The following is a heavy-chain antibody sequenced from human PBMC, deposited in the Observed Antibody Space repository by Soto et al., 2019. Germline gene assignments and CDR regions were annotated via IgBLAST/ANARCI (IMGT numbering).Heavy chain of an antibody. Sequence: PGGSLRLSCEASGFTFSNAWMNWVRQGPGKGLEWLGRIKRKVDDWTADYVAATKGRFSISRDDLKNMLYLQMNSLKPDDTAVYYCTTLSYLYYDGMDVWGQGTTVTVSS. CDR1: GFTFSNAW. CDR3: TTLSYLYYDGMDV. D-gene: IGHD2-2*01. J-gene: IGHJ6*02. CDR2: IKRKVDDWTA. V-gene: IGHV3-15*01.